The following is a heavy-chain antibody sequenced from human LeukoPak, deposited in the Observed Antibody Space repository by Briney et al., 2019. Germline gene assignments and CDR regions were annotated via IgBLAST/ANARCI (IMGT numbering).Heavy chain of an antibody. J-gene: IGHJ3*02. CDR3: AKSLPYSRYRVQGYYAFDI. CDR2: ISYDGGNK. CDR1: GFTFSSYG. Sequence: PGRSLRLSCAASGFTFSSYGMHWVRQAPGKGLEWVAVISYDGGNKYYADSVKGRFTISRDNSKNTLYLQMNSLRAEDTAVYYCAKSLPYSRYRVQGYYAFDIWGQGTMVTVSS. V-gene: IGHV3-30*18. D-gene: IGHD3-10*01.